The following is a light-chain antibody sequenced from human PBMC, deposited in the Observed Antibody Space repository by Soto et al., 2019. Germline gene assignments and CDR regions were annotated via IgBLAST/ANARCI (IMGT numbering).Light chain of an antibody. Sequence: EIVLTQSPGTLSLSPGDRATLSCRASQRVNSDYLAWYQRKPGQAPRLLIYGASNRATDIPYRFSASGSVTDFTLTITRLEAEDFAVYYCQQYDSTPPTFGQGTKVEVK. J-gene: IGKJ1*01. CDR3: QQYDSTPPT. CDR1: QRVNSDY. CDR2: GAS. V-gene: IGKV3-20*01.